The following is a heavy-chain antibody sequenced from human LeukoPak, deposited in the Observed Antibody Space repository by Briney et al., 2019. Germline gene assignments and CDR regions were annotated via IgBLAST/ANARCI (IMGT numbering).Heavy chain of an antibody. V-gene: IGHV3-48*04. CDR1: GFTFSSYS. Sequence: PGGSLRLSCAASGFTFSSYSMNWVRQAPGKGLEWVSYISSSGTTIYYADSVKGRFTISRDNAKNSLYLQMNSLRAEDTAVYYCAGDFPGIAVAGSTYYFDYWGQGTLVTVSS. CDR3: AGDFPGIAVAGSTYYFDY. D-gene: IGHD6-19*01. CDR2: ISSSGTTI. J-gene: IGHJ4*02.